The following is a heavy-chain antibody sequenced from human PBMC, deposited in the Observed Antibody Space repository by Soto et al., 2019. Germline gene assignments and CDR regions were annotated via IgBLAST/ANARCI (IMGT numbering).Heavy chain of an antibody. V-gene: IGHV3-11*06. D-gene: IGHD3-22*01. J-gene: IGHJ6*02. Sequence: GGSLRLSCAASGFTFIDYYMSWIRQAPGKGLEWVSYISSSSSYTNYADSVKGRFTISRDNAKNSLYLQMNSLRAEDTAVYYCARDWGYYDSSGYYYSDGMDVWGQGTTVTVSS. CDR3: ARDWGYYDSSGYYYSDGMDV. CDR1: GFTFIDYY. CDR2: ISSSSSYT.